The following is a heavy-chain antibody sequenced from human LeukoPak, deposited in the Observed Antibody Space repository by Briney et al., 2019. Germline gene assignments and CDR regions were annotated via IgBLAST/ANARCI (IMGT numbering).Heavy chain of an antibody. CDR2: IYYSGST. D-gene: IGHD3-22*01. CDR1: GGSISSSSYY. J-gene: IGHJ5*02. CDR3: ARGTYYYDSSGYYSYNWFDP. Sequence: SETLSLTCTVSGGSISSSSYYWGWIRQPPGKGLEWIGSIYYSGSTYYNPSLKSRVTISVDTSKNQFSLKLSSVTAADTAVYYCARGTYYYDSSGYYSYNWFDPWGQGTLVTVSS. V-gene: IGHV4-39*07.